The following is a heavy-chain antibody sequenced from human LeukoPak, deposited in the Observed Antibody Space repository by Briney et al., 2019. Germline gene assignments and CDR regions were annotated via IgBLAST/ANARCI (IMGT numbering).Heavy chain of an antibody. CDR3: ARRYCSSTSCYLDY. D-gene: IGHD2-2*01. Sequence: SETLSLTRAVSGGSISSSNWWSWVRQPPGKGLEWIGEIYHSGSTNYNPSLKSRVTISVDKSKNQFSLKLSSVTAADTAVYYCARRYCSSTSCYLDYWGQGTLVTVSS. CDR2: IYHSGST. J-gene: IGHJ4*02. CDR1: GGSISSSNW. V-gene: IGHV4-4*02.